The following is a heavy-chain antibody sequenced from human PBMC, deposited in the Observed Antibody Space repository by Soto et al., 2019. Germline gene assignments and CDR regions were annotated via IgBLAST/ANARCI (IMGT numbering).Heavy chain of an antibody. J-gene: IGHJ4*02. D-gene: IGHD1-1*01. CDR1: GGSISSAAYY. Sequence: QVQLQESGPGLVKPSQTLSLTCTVSGGSISSAAYYWSWIRQHPGKGLEWIGYISPSGSTYYTPSLTSRVIISADTSKNQFSVNLTSVTAADTAVYYCAREYTYGSNFFDCWGQGALVTVSS. CDR2: ISPSGST. CDR3: AREYTYGSNFFDC. V-gene: IGHV4-31*03.